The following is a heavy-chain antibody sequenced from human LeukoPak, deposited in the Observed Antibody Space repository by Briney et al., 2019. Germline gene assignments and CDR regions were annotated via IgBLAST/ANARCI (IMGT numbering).Heavy chain of an antibody. Sequence: GGSLRLSCAASGFTVSSNYMSWVRQAPGKGLVWVSRINSDGSSTTYADSVKGRFTISRDNAKNTLYLQMKSLRAEDTAVYYCAREGYSGSYDAFDIWGQGTMVTVSS. J-gene: IGHJ3*02. V-gene: IGHV3-74*01. CDR3: AREGYSGSYDAFDI. CDR1: GFTVSSNY. D-gene: IGHD1-26*01. CDR2: INSDGSST.